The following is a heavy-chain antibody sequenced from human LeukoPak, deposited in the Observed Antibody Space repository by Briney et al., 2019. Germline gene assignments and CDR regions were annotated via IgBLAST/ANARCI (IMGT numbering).Heavy chain of an antibody. CDR1: GYSFSSYW. CDR3: ARQAGDYYASGTYSDAFDI. V-gene: IGHV5-51*01. D-gene: IGHD3-10*01. Sequence: GESRKISCKGSGYSFSSYWIGWVRQMPGKGLEWVGIIYPSDSDTRYSPSFQGQVTISADKSINTAYLQWTSLKASDTAMYYCARQAGDYYASGTYSDAFDIWGQGTMVTVSS. CDR2: IYPSDSDT. J-gene: IGHJ3*02.